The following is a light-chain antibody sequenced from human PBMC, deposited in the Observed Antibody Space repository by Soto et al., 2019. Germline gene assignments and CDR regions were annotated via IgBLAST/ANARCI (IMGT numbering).Light chain of an antibody. V-gene: IGLV1-40*01. CDR1: SSNIGAGYD. CDR3: SSYVTGNTVV. Sequence: QSVLTQTPSVSGAPGQRVTISCTGRSSNIGAGYDVHWYQHLPGTAPKLLIYGTTNRPSGVPDRFSGSKSGHTASLTVSGLQPEDEADYYCSSYVTGNTVVFGGGTKLTVL. CDR2: GTT. J-gene: IGLJ3*02.